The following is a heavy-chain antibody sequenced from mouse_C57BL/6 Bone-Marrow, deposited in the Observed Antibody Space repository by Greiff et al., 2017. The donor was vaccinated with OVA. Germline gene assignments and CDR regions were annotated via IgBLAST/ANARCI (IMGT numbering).Heavy chain of an antibody. V-gene: IGHV1-61*01. CDR1: GYTFTSYW. CDR3: ARRPSTVVATDYYAMDY. J-gene: IGHJ4*01. Sequence: QVQLQQPGAELVRPGSSVKLSCKASGYTFTSYWMDWVKQRPGQGLEWIGNIYPSDSETHYNQKFKDKATLTVDKSSSTAYMQLSSLTSEDSAVYYCARRPSTVVATDYYAMDYWGQGTSVTVSS. D-gene: IGHD1-1*01. CDR2: IYPSDSET.